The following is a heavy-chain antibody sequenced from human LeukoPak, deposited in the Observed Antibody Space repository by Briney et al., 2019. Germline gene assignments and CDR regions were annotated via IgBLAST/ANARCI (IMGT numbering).Heavy chain of an antibody. V-gene: IGHV4-38-2*02. D-gene: IGHD3-10*01. CDR3: ARSDGYGLVDI. Sequence: SETLSPTCTVSGYSISSGYYWGWIRQPPGKTLEWIGSIYSSGSTYYNSSLQSRVIIIIDTPKNHFSLTLSSVTAADTAVYYCARSDGYGLVDIWGQGTMVTVSS. J-gene: IGHJ3*02. CDR1: GYSISSGYY. CDR2: IYSSGST.